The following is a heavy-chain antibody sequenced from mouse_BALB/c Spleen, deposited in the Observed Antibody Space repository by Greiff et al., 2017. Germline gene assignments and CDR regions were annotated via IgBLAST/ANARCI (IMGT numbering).Heavy chain of an antibody. Sequence: EVKLVESGGGLVKPGGSLKLSCAASGFTFSDYYMYWVRQTPEKRLEWVATISDGGSYTYYPDSVKGRFTISRDNATNNLYLQMSSLKSEDTAMYYCARGGYYDYAMDYWGQGTSVTVSS. CDR2: ISDGGSYT. D-gene: IGHD2-4*01. V-gene: IGHV5-4*02. CDR3: ARGGYYDYAMDY. CDR1: GFTFSDYY. J-gene: IGHJ4*01.